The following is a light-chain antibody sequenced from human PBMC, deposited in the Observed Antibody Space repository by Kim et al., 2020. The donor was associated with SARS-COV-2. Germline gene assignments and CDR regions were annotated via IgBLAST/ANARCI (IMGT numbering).Light chain of an antibody. CDR2: AVS. V-gene: IGKV1-39*01. CDR1: QTILTY. CDR3: QQSYTPPYT. Sequence: DIQMTQSPSSLSAPVGDTVNITCLACQTILTYLNWYQQKSGTAPKLLIYAVSGLHTGVPSRFTGSGSGTHFTLSIGSLQPEDFALYYCQQSYTPPYTFGQGTKLEI. J-gene: IGKJ2*01.